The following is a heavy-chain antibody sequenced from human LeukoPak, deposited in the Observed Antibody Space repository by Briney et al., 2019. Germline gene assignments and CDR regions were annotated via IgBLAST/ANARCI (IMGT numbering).Heavy chain of an antibody. CDR2: ISGSGGST. Sequence: PGGSLRLSCAASGFTFSSYGMHWVRQAPGKGLEWVSAISGSGGSTYYADSVKGRFTISRDNSKNTLYLQMNSLRAEDTAVYYCAKDPTAGDYLRWGQGTLVTVSS. J-gene: IGHJ4*02. V-gene: IGHV3-23*01. CDR1: GFTFSSYG. D-gene: IGHD4-17*01. CDR3: AKDPTAGDYLR.